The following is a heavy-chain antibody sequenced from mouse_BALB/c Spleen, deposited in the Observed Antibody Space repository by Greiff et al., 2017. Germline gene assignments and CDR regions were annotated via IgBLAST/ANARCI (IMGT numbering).Heavy chain of an antibody. J-gene: IGHJ2*01. CDR1: GYAFSSSW. CDR2: IYPGDGDT. D-gene: IGHD2-1*01. CDR3: ARDGKGY. V-gene: IGHV1-82*01. Sequence: VKLQESGPELVKPGASVKISCKASGYAFSSSWMNWVKQRPGQGLEWIGRIYPGDGDTNYNGKFKGKATLTADKSSSTAYMQLSSLTSVDSAVYFCARDGKGYWGQGTTLTVSS.